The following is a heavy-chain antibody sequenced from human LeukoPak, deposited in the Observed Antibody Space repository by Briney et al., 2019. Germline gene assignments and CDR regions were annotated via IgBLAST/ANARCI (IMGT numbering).Heavy chain of an antibody. V-gene: IGHV3-30*02. Sequence: PGGSLRLSCAASGFTFSSYGMHWVRQAPGKGLEWVAFIRYDGSNKYYADSVKGRFTISRDNSKNTLYLQMNSLRAEDTAVYYCAKGRTTVVTLVFDYWGQGTLVTVSS. CDR2: IRYDGSNK. J-gene: IGHJ4*02. CDR3: AKGRTTVVTLVFDY. D-gene: IGHD4-23*01. CDR1: GFTFSSYG.